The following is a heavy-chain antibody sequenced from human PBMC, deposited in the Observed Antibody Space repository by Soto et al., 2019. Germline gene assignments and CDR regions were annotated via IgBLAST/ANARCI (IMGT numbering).Heavy chain of an antibody. Sequence: GGSLRLSCAASGFTFSDYYMSWIRQAPGKGLEWVSYISSSSYTNYADSVKGRFTISRDNAKNSLYLQMNSLRAEDTAVYYCARDGGPPKLLWFGELLYGDYYYGMDVWGQGTTVTVSS. CDR3: ARDGGPPKLLWFGELLYGDYYYGMDV. CDR2: ISSSSYT. D-gene: IGHD3-10*01. V-gene: IGHV3-11*06. J-gene: IGHJ6*02. CDR1: GFTFSDYY.